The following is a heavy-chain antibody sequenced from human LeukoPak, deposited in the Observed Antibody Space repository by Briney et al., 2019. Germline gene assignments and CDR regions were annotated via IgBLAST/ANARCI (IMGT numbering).Heavy chain of an antibody. CDR2: IYYSGST. CDR1: GGSISSYY. J-gene: IGHJ5*02. Sequence: SETLSLTCTVSGGSISSYYWSWIRQPPGKGLEWIGDIYYSGSTNYNPSLKSRVTISVDTSENHFSLKLSSVIAADTAVYYCARGGGSGYYNNWFDPWGQGTLVTVSS. CDR3: ARGGGSGYYNNWFDP. D-gene: IGHD3-22*01. V-gene: IGHV4-59*01.